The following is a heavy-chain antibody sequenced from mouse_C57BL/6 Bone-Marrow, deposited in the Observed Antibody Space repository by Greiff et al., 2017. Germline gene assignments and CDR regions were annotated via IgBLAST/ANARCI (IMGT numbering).Heavy chain of an antibody. D-gene: IGHD1-1*01. CDR1: GYSTTSAY. CDR3: ASSPSITPVVLWYFDV. CDR2: ISYSGST. V-gene: IGHV3-8*01. J-gene: IGHJ1*03. Sequence: EVMLVESGPGLAKPSQTLSLTSSVTGYSTTSAYWNWIRKFPGTKLEYMGYISYSGSTYYNPSLKSRISITRDTSKNQYYLQLNSVTTEDTATYYCASSPSITPVVLWYFDVWRTGAPVT.